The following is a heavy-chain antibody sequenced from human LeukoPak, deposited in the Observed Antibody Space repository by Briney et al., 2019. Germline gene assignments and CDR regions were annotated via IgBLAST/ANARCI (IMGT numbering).Heavy chain of an antibody. CDR1: GGTFSSYT. CDR3: AREGSSSSVDY. Sequence: SVKVSCKASGGTFSSYTISWVRQAPGQGLEWIGGIIPIFDTANYAQKFQGRVTITADELTSTAHMELSSLRSEDTTIYYCAREGSSSSVDYWGQGTLVTVSS. CDR2: IIPIFDTA. D-gene: IGHD6-6*01. V-gene: IGHV1-69*13. J-gene: IGHJ4*02.